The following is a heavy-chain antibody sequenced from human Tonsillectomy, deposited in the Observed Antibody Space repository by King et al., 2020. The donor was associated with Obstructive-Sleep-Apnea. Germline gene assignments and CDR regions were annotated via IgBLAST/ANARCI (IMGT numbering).Heavy chain of an antibody. J-gene: IGHJ3*02. D-gene: IGHD5-18*01. CDR2: ISGSGGST. V-gene: IGHV3-23*04. Sequence: VQLVESGGGLVQPGGSLRLSCAASGFTFSSYAMSWVRQAPGKGLEWVSAISGSGGSTYYADSVKGRFTISRDNSKNTLYLQMNSLRAGDTAVYYCAKKSAGYSYGPDAFDIWGQGTMVTVSS. CDR3: AKKSAGYSYGPDAFDI. CDR1: GFTFSSYA.